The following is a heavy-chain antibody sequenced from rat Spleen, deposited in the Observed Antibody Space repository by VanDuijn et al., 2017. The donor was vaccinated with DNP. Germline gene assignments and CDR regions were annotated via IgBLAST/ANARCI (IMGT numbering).Heavy chain of an antibody. CDR3: ARTTRGRPLDY. V-gene: IGHV5-29*01. CDR1: GFTFSNYW. Sequence: EVQLVESGGGPVQPGRYLKLSCVASGFTFSNYWMTWVRPAPTKGLEWVATLSYDCSSTYYRDSVKGRFTISRDNAKSTLYLQMDSLRSEDTATYYCARTTRGRPLDYWGQGVMVTVSS. J-gene: IGHJ2*01. CDR2: LSYDCSST. D-gene: IGHD1-4*01.